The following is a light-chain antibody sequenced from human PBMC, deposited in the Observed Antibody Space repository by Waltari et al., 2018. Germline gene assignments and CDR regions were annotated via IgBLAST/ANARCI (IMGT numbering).Light chain of an antibody. Sequence: QAGPTQPASVSGSPGQSITISCTGTSNNVGSYNLVSWYQQHPGKPPKLIIYEGSKRPSGASNRFSGSKSDNTASLTLSGLQPDDEADYYCCSNVGTSAFFGGGTKLTVL. CDR1: SNNVGSYNL. V-gene: IGLV2-23*03. CDR3: CSNVGTSAF. J-gene: IGLJ2*01. CDR2: EGS.